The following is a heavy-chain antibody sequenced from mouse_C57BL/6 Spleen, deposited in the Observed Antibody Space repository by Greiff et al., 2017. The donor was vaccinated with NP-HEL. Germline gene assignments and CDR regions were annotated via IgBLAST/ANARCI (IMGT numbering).Heavy chain of an antibody. V-gene: IGHV1-81*01. CDR2: IYPRSGNT. J-gene: IGHJ3*01. Sequence: QVQLQQSGAELARPGASVKLSCMASGYTFTSYGISWVKQRTGQGLEWIGEIYPRSGNTYYNEKFKGKATLTADKSSSTAYMELRSLTSEDSAVYFCSRDELQRVWFAYWGQGTLVTVSA. CDR3: SRDELQRVWFAY. D-gene: IGHD6-1*01. CDR1: GYTFTSYG.